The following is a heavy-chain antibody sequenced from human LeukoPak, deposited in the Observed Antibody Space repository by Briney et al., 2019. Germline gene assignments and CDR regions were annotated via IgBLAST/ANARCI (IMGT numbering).Heavy chain of an antibody. CDR1: GGTFSSYA. CDR3: ARGALYDDSSAY. J-gene: IGHJ4*02. Sequence: SVKVSCKASGGTFSSYAISWVRQAPGQGLEWMGRIIPIFGTANYAQKFQSRVTITTDESTSTAYMELSSLRSEDTAVYYCARGALYDDSSAYWGQGTLVTVSS. V-gene: IGHV1-69*05. CDR2: IIPIFGTA. D-gene: IGHD3-22*01.